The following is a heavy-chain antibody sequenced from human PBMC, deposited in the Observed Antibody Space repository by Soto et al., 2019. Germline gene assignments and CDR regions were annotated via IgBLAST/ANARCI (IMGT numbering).Heavy chain of an antibody. D-gene: IGHD1-7*01. V-gene: IGHV1-18*01. J-gene: IGHJ4*02. CDR2: INTYKGNT. CDR1: GYTFDGHG. Sequence: ASVKVSCKASGYTFDGHGITWVRQAPGQGLERMGRINTYKGNTHSAQKFQGRVTLTTDTSSGTAYMELRGLRSDDTAVYYCARDLRRGNYSPPSDYWGRGALVTVSS. CDR3: ARDLRRGNYSPPSDY.